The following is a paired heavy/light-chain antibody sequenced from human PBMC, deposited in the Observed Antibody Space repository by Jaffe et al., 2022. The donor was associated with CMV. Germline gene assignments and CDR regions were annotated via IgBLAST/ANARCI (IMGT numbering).Light chain of an antibody. CDR3: QQYDNLPPGVT. Sequence: DIQMTQSPSSLSASVGDRVTITCQASQDISNYLNWYQQKPGKAPKLLIYDASNLETGVPSRFSGSGSGTDFTFTISSLQPEDIATYYCQQYDNLPPGVTFGPGTKVDIK. CDR1: QDISNY. CDR2: DAS. V-gene: IGKV1-33*01. J-gene: IGKJ3*01.
Heavy chain of an antibody. Sequence: QVQLVESGGGLVKPGGSLRLSCAASGFTFSDYYMSWIRQAPGKGLEWVSYISSSGSTIYYADSVKGRFTISRDNAKNSLYLQMNSLRAEDTAVYYCARRMVYAIGGDYWGQGTLVTVSS. CDR3: ARRMVYAIGGDY. J-gene: IGHJ4*02. V-gene: IGHV3-11*01. CDR2: ISSSGSTI. CDR1: GFTFSDYY. D-gene: IGHD2-8*01.